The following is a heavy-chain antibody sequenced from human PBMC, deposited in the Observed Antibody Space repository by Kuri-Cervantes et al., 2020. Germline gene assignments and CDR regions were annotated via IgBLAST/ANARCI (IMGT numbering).Heavy chain of an antibody. J-gene: IGHJ4*02. D-gene: IGHD6-13*01. CDR1: GGSISSGSYY. CDR3: ARGSSTWYHSFDC. Sequence: SETLSLTCTVSGGSISSGSYYWSWIRQPAGKGLEWIGRIYTTGSTDYKPTPNYNPSLRSRVTMSIDTSQNQLSLDLYSVTAADTAVYYCARGSSTWYHSFDCWGQGALVTVSS. CDR2: IYTTGST. V-gene: IGHV4-61*02.